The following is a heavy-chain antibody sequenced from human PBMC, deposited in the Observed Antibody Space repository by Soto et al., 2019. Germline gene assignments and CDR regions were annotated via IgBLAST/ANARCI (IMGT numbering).Heavy chain of an antibody. V-gene: IGHV3-23*01. CDR1: GFTFSSYA. Sequence: GGSLRLSCAASGFTFSSYAMSWVRQAPGKGLEWVSAISGSGGSTYYADSVKGRFTISRDNSKNTLYLQMNSLRAEDTAVYYCAKPHGTNTYYDYIWGSFSDYMDVWGKGTTVTVSS. CDR3: AKPHGTNTYYDYIWGSFSDYMDV. D-gene: IGHD3-16*01. J-gene: IGHJ6*03. CDR2: ISGSGGST.